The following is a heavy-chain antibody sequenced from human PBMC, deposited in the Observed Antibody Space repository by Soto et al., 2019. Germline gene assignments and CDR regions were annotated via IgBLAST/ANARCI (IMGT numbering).Heavy chain of an antibody. CDR1: GFTFSSYG. V-gene: IGHV3-30*18. CDR2: ISYDEINK. D-gene: IGHD1-1*01. Sequence: QVQLVESGGGVVQPGRSLRLSCAASGFTFSSYGMHWVRQAPGKGLEWVAIISYDEINKYYADSVKGRFTISRDNSKHTLYRQMNSLRAEDTAVYYCAKSVYNWNDGFFDYWGQGTLVTVSS. J-gene: IGHJ4*02. CDR3: AKSVYNWNDGFFDY.